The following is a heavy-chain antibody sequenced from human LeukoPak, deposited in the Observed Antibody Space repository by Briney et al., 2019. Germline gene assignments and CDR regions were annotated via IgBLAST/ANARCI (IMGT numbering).Heavy chain of an antibody. CDR1: GFTFSNYW. J-gene: IGHJ6*02. CDR3: ARDPYSSSWSYGMDV. CDR2: IKQDGSEK. Sequence: AEGSLRLSCTASGFTFSNYWMSWVRQTPEKGLEWVANIKQDGSEKVYVDSVKGRFTISRDNAQTSLYLHMNSLRAEDTAVYYCARDPYSSSWSYGMDVWGQGTTVTVSS. V-gene: IGHV3-7*05. D-gene: IGHD6-13*01.